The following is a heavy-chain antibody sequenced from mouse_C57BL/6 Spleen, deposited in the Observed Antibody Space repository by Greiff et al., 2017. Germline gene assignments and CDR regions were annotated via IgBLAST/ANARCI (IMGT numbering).Heavy chain of an antibody. CDR1: GYTFTSYT. J-gene: IGHJ2*01. D-gene: IGHD2-3*01. CDR2: INPSSGYT. CDR3: ARGWLLDY. V-gene: IGHV1-4*01. Sequence: QVQLQQSGAALARPGASVKMSCKASGYTFTSYTMNWVKQRPGQGLEWIGYINPSSGYTKYNQKFKDKATLTADKSSSTAYMQLSSLTSEDSAVYYCARGWLLDYWGQGTTLTVSS.